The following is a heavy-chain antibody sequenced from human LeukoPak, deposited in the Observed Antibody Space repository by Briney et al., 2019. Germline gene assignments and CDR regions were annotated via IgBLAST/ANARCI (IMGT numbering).Heavy chain of an antibody. CDR1: GFTFSSYS. CDR2: ISSSSSYI. D-gene: IGHD4-17*01. CDR3: ARATDGDYVPY. V-gene: IGHV3-21*01. Sequence: PGGSLRLSCATSGFTFSSYSMNRVRQAPGKGLEWVSSISSSSSYINYADSVKGRFTISRDNAKNSLYLQMNSLRAEDTAVYYCARATDGDYVPYWGQGTLVTVSS. J-gene: IGHJ4*02.